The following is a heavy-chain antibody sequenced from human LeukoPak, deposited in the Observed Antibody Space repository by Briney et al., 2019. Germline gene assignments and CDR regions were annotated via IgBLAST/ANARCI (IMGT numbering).Heavy chain of an antibody. J-gene: IGHJ4*02. CDR3: AREWVTMVRGVIKDY. Sequence: ASVTVSCKASGYTFTSYAMNWVRQAPGQGLEWMGWINTNTGNPTYAQGFTGRFVFSLDTSVSTAYLQISSLKAEDTAVYYCAREWVTMVRGVIKDYWGQGTLVTVSS. V-gene: IGHV7-4-1*02. CDR1: GYTFTSYA. CDR2: INTNTGNP. D-gene: IGHD3-10*01.